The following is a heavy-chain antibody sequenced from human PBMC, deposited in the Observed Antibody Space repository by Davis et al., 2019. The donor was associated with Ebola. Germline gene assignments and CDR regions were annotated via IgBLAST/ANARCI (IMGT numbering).Heavy chain of an antibody. V-gene: IGHV3-23*01. D-gene: IGHD6-19*01. CDR3: AIVAVAGFDY. Sequence: PGGSLRLSCAASGFAFSSYAMSWARQTPGKGLEWVSIITGGGSTYFADSVKGRFTISRDNAKNSLYLQMNSLRAEDTAVYYCAIVAVAGFDYWGQGTLVPVSS. CDR2: ITGGGST. CDR1: GFAFSSYA. J-gene: IGHJ4*02.